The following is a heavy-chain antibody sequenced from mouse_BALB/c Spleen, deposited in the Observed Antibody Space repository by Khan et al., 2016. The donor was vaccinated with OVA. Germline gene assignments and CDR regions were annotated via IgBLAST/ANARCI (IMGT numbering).Heavy chain of an antibody. CDR3: VRIYDGYYYAMDY. V-gene: IGHV10-1*02. D-gene: IGHD2-3*01. CDR1: GFTFNNYA. Sequence: MQLEESGGGLVQPKGSLKLSCAASGFTFNNYAMNWVRQAPGKGLEWVARIRSKSNNYATYYADSVKDRFTISRDDSQSMLYLQMNNLKTEDTAMYYCVRIYDGYYYAMDYWGQGTSVTVSS. CDR2: IRSKSNNYAT. J-gene: IGHJ4*01.